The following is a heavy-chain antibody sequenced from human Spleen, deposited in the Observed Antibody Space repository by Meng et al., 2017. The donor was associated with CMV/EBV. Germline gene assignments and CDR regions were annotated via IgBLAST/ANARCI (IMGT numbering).Heavy chain of an antibody. CDR3: ASFDHIPRRNYFDY. CDR2: IHFSGSA. D-gene: IGHD2-21*01. CDR1: GGSISSGDYY. V-gene: IGHV4-30-4*08. J-gene: IGHJ4*02. Sequence: QVRRLDAGPGLVKPSQTLSLPCTVSGGSISSGDYYWSWIRQPPGKGLEWIGYIHFSGSAYYNPSLKSRVTISVDTSKNQFSLNLNSMTAADTAVYYCASFDHIPRRNYFDYWGQGTLVTVSS.